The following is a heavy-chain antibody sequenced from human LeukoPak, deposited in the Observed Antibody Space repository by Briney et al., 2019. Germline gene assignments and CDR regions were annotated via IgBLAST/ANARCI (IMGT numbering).Heavy chain of an antibody. Sequence: GGSLRLSCAASGFTLSSYWMSWVRQAPGKGLEWVANIKQDGSEKYYVDSVKGRFTISRDNAKNSLYLQMNSLRAEDTAVYYCARTYGDGLDFDYWGQGTLVTVSS. V-gene: IGHV3-7*03. J-gene: IGHJ4*02. D-gene: IGHD4-17*01. CDR1: GFTLSSYW. CDR2: IKQDGSEK. CDR3: ARTYGDGLDFDY.